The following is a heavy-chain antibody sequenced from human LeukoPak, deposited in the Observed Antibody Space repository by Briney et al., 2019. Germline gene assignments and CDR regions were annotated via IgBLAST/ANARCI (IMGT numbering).Heavy chain of an antibody. CDR1: GGTFSSYA. J-gene: IGHJ3*02. V-gene: IGHV1-69*13. CDR2: IIPIFGTA. D-gene: IGHD3-22*01. Sequence: GASVKVSCKASGGTFSSYAISWVRQAPGQGLEWMGGIIPIFGTANYAQKFQGRVTITADESESTAYMELSSLRSEDTAVYYCARDQGSSGYYSDDDDAFDIWGQGTMVTVSS. CDR3: ARDQGSSGYYSDDDDAFDI.